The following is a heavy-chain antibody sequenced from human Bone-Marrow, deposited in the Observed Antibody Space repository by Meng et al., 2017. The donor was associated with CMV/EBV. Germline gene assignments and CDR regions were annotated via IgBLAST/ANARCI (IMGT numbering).Heavy chain of an antibody. D-gene: IGHD6-13*01. CDR3: ARDRLNSSSWETDWFDP. CDR2: ISYDGRHQ. V-gene: IGHV3-30*04. Sequence: GESLKISCAASGFTFSNYAMHWVRQAPGKGLEWVAVISYDGRHQYYADSVKGRFTISRDNSKSTLYVQMRSLRTEDTAVYYCARDRLNSSSWETDWFDPWGQGHLVTVSS. J-gene: IGHJ5*02. CDR1: GFTFSNYA.